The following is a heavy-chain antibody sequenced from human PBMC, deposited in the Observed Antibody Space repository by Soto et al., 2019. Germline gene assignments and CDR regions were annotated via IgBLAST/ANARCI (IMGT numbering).Heavy chain of an antibody. CDR3: ERGRSSSSDFVS. CDR2: VYSGGTT. V-gene: IGHV3-66*01. J-gene: IGHJ4*02. D-gene: IGHD1-26*01. CDR1: GFTVSTYY. Sequence: EVQLVESGGGLVQPGGSLRLSCAASGFTVSTYYMNWVRQAPGEGLEWVSVVYSGGTTYYADSVGGRFTIARDNSKSTLFLQMNSLRAEDTAVYSCERGRSSSSDFVSWGQGTRVTVAS.